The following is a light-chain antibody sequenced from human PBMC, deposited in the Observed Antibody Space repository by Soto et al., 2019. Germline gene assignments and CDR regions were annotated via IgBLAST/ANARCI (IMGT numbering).Light chain of an antibody. V-gene: IGKV3-20*01. CDR3: QQYNNWPPVT. CDR1: QSVSSSY. J-gene: IGKJ3*01. Sequence: ESVFTPSPGPLSLSPGERATLSCRARQSVSSSYLAWYQQKPGQAPRLLIYGASSRATGIPDRFSGSGSGTDFTLTISRLEPEDFAVYYCQQYNNWPPVTFGPGTKVDIK. CDR2: GAS.